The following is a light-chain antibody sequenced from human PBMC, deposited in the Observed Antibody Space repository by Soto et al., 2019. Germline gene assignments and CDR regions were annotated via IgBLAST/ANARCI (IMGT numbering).Light chain of an antibody. CDR1: SSDVGGYKY. Sequence: QSALTQPASVSGSPGQSITIACTGTSSDVGGYKYVSWYQQHPGKAPKLMIYEVSNRPSGVSNRFSGSKSGNTASLTISGLQAEDEADYYCSSYSTSSTLVFGNGTKVTV. CDR3: SSYSTSSTLV. J-gene: IGLJ1*01. CDR2: EVS. V-gene: IGLV2-14*01.